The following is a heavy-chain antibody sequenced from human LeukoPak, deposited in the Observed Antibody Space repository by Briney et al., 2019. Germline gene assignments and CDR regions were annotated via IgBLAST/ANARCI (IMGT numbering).Heavy chain of an antibody. Sequence: GGSLRLSCAASGFTFSSYSMNWVRQAPGKGLEWASSISSSSSYIYYADSVKGRFTISRDNAKNSLYLQMNSLRAEDTAVYYCARGAEGITMTVRRFWFNPWGQGTLVTVSS. D-gene: IGHD3-22*01. CDR2: ISSSSSYI. CDR3: ARGAEGITMTVRRFWFNP. V-gene: IGHV3-21*01. CDR1: GFTFSSYS. J-gene: IGHJ5*02.